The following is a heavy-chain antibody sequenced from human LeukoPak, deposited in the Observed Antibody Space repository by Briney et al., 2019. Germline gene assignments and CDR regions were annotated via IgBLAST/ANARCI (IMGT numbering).Heavy chain of an antibody. V-gene: IGHV3-30*04. J-gene: IGHJ4*02. Sequence: GGSLRLSCAASGFTFSSYAMSWVRQAPGKGLEWVATMSFDVNNKYYADSVRGRFTISRDNSKNTLYLQMNSLGAEDTAVYSCARGYCTSSSCYNDYWGQGTLVTVSS. D-gene: IGHD2-2*02. CDR1: GFTFSSYA. CDR2: MSFDVNNK. CDR3: ARGYCTSSSCYNDY.